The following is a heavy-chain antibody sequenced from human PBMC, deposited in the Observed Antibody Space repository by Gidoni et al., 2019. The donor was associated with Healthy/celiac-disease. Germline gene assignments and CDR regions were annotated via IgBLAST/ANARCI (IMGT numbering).Heavy chain of an antibody. CDR1: GGSFSGYY. CDR3: ARGLWFDP. Sequence: QVQLQQWGAGLLKPSETLSLTCPVYGGSFSGYYWSWIRQPPGKGLEWIGEINHSGSTNYNPSLKSRVTISVDTSKNQFSLKLSSVTAADTAVYYCARGLWFDPWGQGTLVTVSS. J-gene: IGHJ5*02. V-gene: IGHV4-34*01. CDR2: INHSGST.